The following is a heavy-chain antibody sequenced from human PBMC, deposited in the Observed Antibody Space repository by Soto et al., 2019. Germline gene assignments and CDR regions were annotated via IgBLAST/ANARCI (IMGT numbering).Heavy chain of an antibody. J-gene: IGHJ4*02. V-gene: IGHV3-30*18. Sequence: QVQLVESRGGVVQPGRSLRLSCAASGFTFSSYGMHWVRQAPGKGLEWVAVISYDGSNKYYADSVKGRFTISRDNSKNTLYLQMNSLRAEDTAVYYCAKAQPYYYDSSGAYFDYWGQGTLVTVSS. CDR1: GFTFSSYG. CDR2: ISYDGSNK. CDR3: AKAQPYYYDSSGAYFDY. D-gene: IGHD3-22*01.